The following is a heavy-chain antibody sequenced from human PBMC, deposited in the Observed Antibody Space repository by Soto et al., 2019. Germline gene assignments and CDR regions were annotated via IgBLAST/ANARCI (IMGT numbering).Heavy chain of an antibody. D-gene: IGHD1-26*01. Sequence: PSETLSLTCTVSGGSISSYYWSWIRQPPGKGLEWIGYIYYSGSTNYNPSLKSRVTISVDTSKNQFSLKLSSVTAADTAVYYCARARSYHALYNWFDPWGLGTLVTVS. CDR1: GGSISSYY. V-gene: IGHV4-59*01. CDR2: IYYSGST. CDR3: ARARSYHALYNWFDP. J-gene: IGHJ5*02.